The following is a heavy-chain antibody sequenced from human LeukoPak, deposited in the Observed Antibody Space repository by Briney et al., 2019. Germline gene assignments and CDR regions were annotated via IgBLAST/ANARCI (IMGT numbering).Heavy chain of an antibody. CDR3: TRDMQGSRLYLVGSQND. CDR1: GFTVSSNY. Sequence: GGSLRLSCAASGFTVSSNYMSWVRLAPGKGLEWISVIFSDGNTLYADSVKGRFTISRDNSKNTLLLQMNSLRAEDSALYYCTRDMQGSRLYLVGSQNDWGQGTLVTVSS. D-gene: IGHD1-26*01. CDR2: IFSDGNT. J-gene: IGHJ4*02. V-gene: IGHV3-66*01.